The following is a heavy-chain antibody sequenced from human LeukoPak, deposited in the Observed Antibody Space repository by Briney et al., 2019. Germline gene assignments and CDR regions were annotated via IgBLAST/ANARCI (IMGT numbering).Heavy chain of an antibody. V-gene: IGHV5-51*01. D-gene: IGHD2-2*01. CDR3: ARGTNPRYFQH. J-gene: IGHJ1*01. Sequence: GESLKISCKGSGYRFTTYWSGRVRKMPGKGLKWMGIIYPGDSDTRYNPSFKGQVPIPADKPIRPAYLPWSSLKASDTAMYYCARGTNPRYFQHWGQGTLVTVSS. CDR2: IYPGDSDT. CDR1: GYRFTTYW.